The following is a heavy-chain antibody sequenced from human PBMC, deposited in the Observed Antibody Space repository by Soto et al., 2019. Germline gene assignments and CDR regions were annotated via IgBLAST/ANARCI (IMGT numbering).Heavy chain of an antibody. CDR3: ARGRGRYSSGWSWFDP. CDR2: IFQSGST. D-gene: IGHD6-19*01. J-gene: IGHJ5*02. CDR1: GGTFHGYY. Sequence: SETLSLTCAVDGGTFHGYYWSWIRQPPGKGLEWIGEIFQSGSTNYTPSLESRVTISVDKSKNQFSLTLASVTAADTAVYFCARGRGRYSSGWSWFDPWGQGILVTVSS. V-gene: IGHV4-34*01.